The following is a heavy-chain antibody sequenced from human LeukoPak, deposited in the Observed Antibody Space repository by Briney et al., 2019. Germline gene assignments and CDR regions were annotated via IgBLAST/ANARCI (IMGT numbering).Heavy chain of an antibody. Sequence: GGSLRLSCAGSGFTFSNAWISWVRQAPGKRLEWVGRIRSKTDGGTTDYAAPVNGRFTIARNDSKSTLFLQMNSLKTEDTAVYYCTTDLRCELLANSWGQGTLVTVSS. V-gene: IGHV3-15*01. CDR1: GFTFSNAW. CDR3: TTDLRCELLANS. D-gene: IGHD1-26*01. J-gene: IGHJ4*02. CDR2: IRSKTDGGTT.